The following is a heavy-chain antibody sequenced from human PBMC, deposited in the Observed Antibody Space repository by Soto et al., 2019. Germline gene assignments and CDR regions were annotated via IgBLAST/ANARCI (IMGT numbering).Heavy chain of an antibody. CDR2: ITTSGGNT. Sequence: EVQLLESGGGLVQPGXSLRLSCAASGFTFSTYAMSWVRQAPGKGLEWVSTITTSGGNTYYADSVQGRFTISRDNSKNTLYLQMNSLRAEDTAVYYCAGRYCTNGVCYTNYYYYIDVWGKGTTVTVSS. J-gene: IGHJ6*03. CDR3: AGRYCTNGVCYTNYYYYIDV. V-gene: IGHV3-23*01. D-gene: IGHD2-8*01. CDR1: GFTFSTYA.